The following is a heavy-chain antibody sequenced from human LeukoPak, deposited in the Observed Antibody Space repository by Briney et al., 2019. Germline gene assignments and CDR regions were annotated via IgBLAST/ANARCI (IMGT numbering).Heavy chain of an antibody. J-gene: IGHJ6*03. CDR3: ARDGSGFYLYYYMDV. D-gene: IGHD6-25*01. V-gene: IGHV3-21*01. Sequence: GGSLRLSCAASGFTFTDYSMTWVRQAPGKGLEWVSSIGTVSTYTFYSDSAKGRFTITRDNAKNTLYLQMSSLSAEDTGVYYCARDGSGFYLYYYMDVWGRGTTVTVSS. CDR1: GFTFTDYS. CDR2: IGTVSTYT.